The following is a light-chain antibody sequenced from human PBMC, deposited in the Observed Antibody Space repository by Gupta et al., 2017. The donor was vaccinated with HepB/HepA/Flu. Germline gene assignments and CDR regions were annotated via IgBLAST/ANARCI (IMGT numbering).Light chain of an antibody. V-gene: IGKV1-39*01. J-gene: IGKJ1*01. Sequence: DIQMTQSPSSLSASVGDRVTITCRASQTISIYLNWYQQKPRQAPKLLIYAASSLQSGVPSRFSGTGSGTDFTLTISSLQPEDFASYFCQQSYSTPPAFGQGTKVEIK. CDR2: AAS. CDR3: QQSYSTPPA. CDR1: QTISIY.